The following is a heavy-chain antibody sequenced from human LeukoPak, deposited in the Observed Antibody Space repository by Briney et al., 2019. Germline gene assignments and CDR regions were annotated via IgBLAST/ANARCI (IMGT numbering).Heavy chain of an antibody. V-gene: IGHV3-21*01. CDR1: GFTFSSYS. J-gene: IGHJ5*02. CDR3: ASATRRHNWNYGEVWFDP. Sequence: GGSLRLSCAASGFTFSSYSMNWVRQAPGKGLEWVSSISSSSSYIYYADSVKGRFTISRDNAKNSLYLQMNSLRAEDTAVYYCASATRRHNWNYGEVWFDPWGQGTLVTVSS. CDR2: ISSSSSYI. D-gene: IGHD1-7*01.